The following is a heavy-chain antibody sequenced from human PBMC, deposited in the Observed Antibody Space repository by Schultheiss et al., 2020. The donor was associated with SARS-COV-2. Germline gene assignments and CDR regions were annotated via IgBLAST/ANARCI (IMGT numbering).Heavy chain of an antibody. CDR3: ATDRVGPTTDFDH. V-gene: IGHV3-23*01. CDR1: GFTFSSYA. Sequence: GESLKISCAASGFTFSSYAMSWVRQAPGKGLEWVSGISWNSGSIGYADSVKGRFTISRDNAKNSVYLQMNSLRAEDTAVYFCATDRVGPTTDFDHWGQGTLVTVSS. CDR2: ISWNSGSI. J-gene: IGHJ4*02. D-gene: IGHD1-26*01.